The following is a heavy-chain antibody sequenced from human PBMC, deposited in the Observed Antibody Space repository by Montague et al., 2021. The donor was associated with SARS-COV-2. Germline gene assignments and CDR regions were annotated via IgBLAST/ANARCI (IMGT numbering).Heavy chain of an antibody. CDR1: GFTVSSYA. CDR2: IYSGGSST. D-gene: IGHD3-3*01. Sequence: SLRLSCAASGFTVSSYAMSWVRQAPGEGLEWVSVIYSGGSSTYYADSVXGRFTISRDNSKNTLYLQMNSLRAEDTAVYYCAKEPHYDFWSGYYFDYWGQGTLVTVSS. V-gene: IGHV3-23*03. J-gene: IGHJ4*02. CDR3: AKEPHYDFWSGYYFDY.